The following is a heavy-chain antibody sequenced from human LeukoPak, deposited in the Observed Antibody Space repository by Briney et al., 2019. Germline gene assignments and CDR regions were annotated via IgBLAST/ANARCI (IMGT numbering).Heavy chain of an antibody. CDR3: VRHRIVVAATGVFDY. V-gene: IGHV4-59*08. D-gene: IGHD2-15*01. CDR1: GGSISGYY. CDR2: IYSNGNT. J-gene: IGHJ4*02. Sequence: SETLSLTCTVSGGSISGYYWSWVRQPPGKGLEWIGYIYSNGNTNYNPSLMSRVTISVDMSKNEFSLNLSSVTAADTAVYFCVRHRIVVAATGVFDYWGQGTLVPVSS.